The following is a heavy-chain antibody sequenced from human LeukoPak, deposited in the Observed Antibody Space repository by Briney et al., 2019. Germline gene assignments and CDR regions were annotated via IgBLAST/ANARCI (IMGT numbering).Heavy chain of an antibody. Sequence: ASVKVSCKASGGTFSSYAISWVRQAPGQGHEWMGWISAYNGNTNYAQKLQGRVTMTTDTSTSTAYMELRSLRSDDTAVYYCARVTPELLLLDYWGQGTLVTVSS. CDR1: GGTFSSYA. J-gene: IGHJ4*02. D-gene: IGHD1-26*01. CDR2: ISAYNGNT. CDR3: ARVTPELLLLDY. V-gene: IGHV1-18*01.